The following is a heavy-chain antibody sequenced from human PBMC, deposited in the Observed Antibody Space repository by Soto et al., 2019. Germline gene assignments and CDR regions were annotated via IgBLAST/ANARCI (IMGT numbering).Heavy chain of an antibody. CDR2: IYFSGTT. V-gene: IGHV4-59*08. Sequence: QVQLQESGPGLVQPSETLSLTCTVSGGSINNYYWSWIRQPPGEGLEWIGYIYFSGTTNYNPSLRSRVTISVYTSKNQFSLKQTSVTAADTAVYYCARRSHPIGPNWYFDLWGRGTLVTVSP. CDR1: GGSINNYY. CDR3: ARRSHPIGPNWYFDL. J-gene: IGHJ2*01. D-gene: IGHD2-15*01.